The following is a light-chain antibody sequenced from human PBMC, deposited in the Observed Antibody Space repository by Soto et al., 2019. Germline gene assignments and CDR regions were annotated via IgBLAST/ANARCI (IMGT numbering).Light chain of an antibody. CDR2: DVS. Sequence: QSALTQPASVSGSPGQSITISCTGTSSDVGGYNYVSCYQHHPGKAPKLLIYDVSNRPSGVSNRFSGSKSDNTASLTISGLQPEDGADYYCSSYTTSNTRQIVFGTGTKVTVL. CDR1: SSDVGGYNY. CDR3: SSYTTSNTRQIV. J-gene: IGLJ1*01. V-gene: IGLV2-14*03.